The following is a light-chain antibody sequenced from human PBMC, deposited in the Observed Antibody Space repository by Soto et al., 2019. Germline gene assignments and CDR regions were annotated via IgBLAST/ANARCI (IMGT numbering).Light chain of an antibody. CDR1: SSDVGGYNY. CDR3: SSYGGSNTVV. J-gene: IGLJ2*01. Sequence: QSALTQPPSASGSPGQSVTISCTGSSSDVGGYNYVSWYQQHPGKAPKLMIYEVSKRPSGVPDRLSGSKSVNTASLTVSGLQAEEEADYDCSSYGGSNTVVFGGGTKVTVL. V-gene: IGLV2-8*01. CDR2: EVS.